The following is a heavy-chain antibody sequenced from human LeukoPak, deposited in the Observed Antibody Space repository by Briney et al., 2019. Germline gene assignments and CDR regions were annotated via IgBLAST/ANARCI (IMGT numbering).Heavy chain of an antibody. Sequence: SETLSHTCAVYGGSFSGYYWSWIRQPPGKGLEWIGEINHSGSTNYNPSLKSRVTISVDTSKNQFSLKLSSVTAADTAVYYCARGYGDSITSVGYFDYWGQGTLVTVSS. D-gene: IGHD4-17*01. CDR1: GGSFSGYY. CDR3: ARGYGDSITSVGYFDY. J-gene: IGHJ4*02. V-gene: IGHV4-34*01. CDR2: INHSGST.